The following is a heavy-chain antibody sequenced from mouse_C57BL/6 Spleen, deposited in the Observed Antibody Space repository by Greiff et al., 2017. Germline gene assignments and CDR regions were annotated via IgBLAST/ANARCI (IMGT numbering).Heavy chain of an antibody. D-gene: IGHD1-1*01. CDR3: ARHEDHNYGSSRYYAMDY. V-gene: IGHV1-62-2*01. CDR1: GYTFTEYT. J-gene: IGHJ4*01. Sequence: QVQLKQSGAELVKPGASVKLSCKASGYTFTEYTIHWVKQRSGQGLEWIGWFYPGSGSIKYNEKFKDKATLTADKSSSTVYMELSRLTSEDSAVYFCARHEDHNYGSSRYYAMDYWGQGTSVTVSS. CDR2: FYPGSGSI.